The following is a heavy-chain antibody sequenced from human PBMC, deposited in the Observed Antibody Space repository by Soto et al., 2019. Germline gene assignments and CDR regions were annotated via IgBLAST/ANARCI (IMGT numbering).Heavy chain of an antibody. V-gene: IGHV3-21*01. CDR1: GFTFSSYS. CDR3: ARERGIAARPAYFDY. CDR2: ISSSSSYI. D-gene: IGHD6-6*01. Sequence: EVQLVESGGGLVKPGGSLRLSCAASGFTFSSYSMNWVRQAPGKGLEWVSSISSSSSYIYYADSVKGRFTISRDNAKNSLYLQMNSLRAEDTAVYYCARERGIAARPAYFDYWGQGTLVTVSS. J-gene: IGHJ4*02.